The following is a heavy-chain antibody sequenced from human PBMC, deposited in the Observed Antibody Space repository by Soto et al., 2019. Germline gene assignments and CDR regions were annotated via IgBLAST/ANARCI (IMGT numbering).Heavy chain of an antibody. CDR3: ARDGSRYYYYMDV. J-gene: IGHJ6*03. CDR2: ISSSSSTI. V-gene: IGHV3-48*01. CDR1: GFTFSSYS. Sequence: EVQLVESGGGLVQPGGSLRLSCAASGFTFSSYSMNWVRQAPGKGLEWVSYISSSSSTIYYAVSVKGRFTISRDNAKNSLYLQMNSLRAEDTAVYYCARDGSRYYYYMDVWGKGTTVTVSS.